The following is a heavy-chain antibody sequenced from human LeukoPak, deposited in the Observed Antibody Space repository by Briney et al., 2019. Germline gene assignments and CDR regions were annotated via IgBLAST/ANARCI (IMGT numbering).Heavy chain of an antibody. J-gene: IGHJ6*02. D-gene: IGHD5-12*01. CDR2: VESDASRT. CDR1: GFTISDHW. CDR3: VKGGHKLDIQTTHYYYGLDV. V-gene: IGHV3-74*03. Sequence: GGSLRLSCVASGFTISDHWMYWVRQGPSRGLAHVSRVESDASRTTYADSVKGRFTISRDDAKNTMYLQMNSLRVEDTAVYYCVKGGHKLDIQTTHYYYGLDVWGQGTTVAVS.